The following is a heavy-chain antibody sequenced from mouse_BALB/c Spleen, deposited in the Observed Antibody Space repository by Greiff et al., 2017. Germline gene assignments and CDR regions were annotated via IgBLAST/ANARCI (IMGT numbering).Heavy chain of an antibody. Sequence: VQLQQSGAELMKPGASVKISCKATGYTFSSYWIEWVKQRPGHGLEWIGEILPGSGSTNYNEKFKGKATFTADTSSNTAYMQLSSLTSEDSAVYYCARSQYGNLFAYWGQGTLVTVSA. CDR3: ARSQYGNLFAY. V-gene: IGHV1-9*01. CDR2: ILPGSGST. CDR1: GYTFSSYW. D-gene: IGHD2-10*02. J-gene: IGHJ3*01.